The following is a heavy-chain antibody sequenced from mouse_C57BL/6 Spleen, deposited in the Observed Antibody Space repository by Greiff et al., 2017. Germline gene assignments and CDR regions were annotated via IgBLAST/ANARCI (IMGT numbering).Heavy chain of an antibody. J-gene: IGHJ4*01. CDR1: GYTFTNYW. V-gene: IGHV1-63*01. D-gene: IGHD2-4*01. Sequence: VKLQESGAELVRPGTSVKMSCKASGYTFTNYWIGWAKQRPGHGLEWIGDIYPGGGYTNYNEKFKGKATLTADKSSSTAYMQFSSLTSEDSAIYYCARMAYDYGGDYWGQGTSVTVSS. CDR2: IYPGGGYT. CDR3: ARMAYDYGGDY.